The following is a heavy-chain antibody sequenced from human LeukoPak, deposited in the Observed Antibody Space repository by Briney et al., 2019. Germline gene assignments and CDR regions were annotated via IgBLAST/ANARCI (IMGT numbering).Heavy chain of an antibody. J-gene: IGHJ4*02. Sequence: PGGSLRLSYAGSGFAFNIYEMNWVRQAPGKGLEWVAYISNTDSSTYYADSVKGRFTISRDDAKNSLFLQMNSLRAEDTAVYYCARSLVATIMVFDLWGQGALVTVSS. D-gene: IGHD5-12*01. CDR2: ISNTDSST. CDR1: GFAFNIYE. CDR3: ARSLVATIMVFDL. V-gene: IGHV3-48*03.